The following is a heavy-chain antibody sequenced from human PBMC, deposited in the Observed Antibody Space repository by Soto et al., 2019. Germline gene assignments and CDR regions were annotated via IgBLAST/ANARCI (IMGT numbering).Heavy chain of an antibody. V-gene: IGHV3-30*18. D-gene: IGHD2-2*01. CDR3: AKAIVVVPAAIEFYYYGMDV. CDR2: ISYDGSNK. CDR1: GFTFSSYG. J-gene: IGHJ6*02. Sequence: GGSLRLSCAASGFTFSSYGMHWVRQAPGKGLEWVAVISYDGSNKYYADSVKGRFTISRDNSKNTLYLQMNSLRAEDTAVYYCAKAIVVVPAAIEFYYYGMDVWGQGTTVTVSS.